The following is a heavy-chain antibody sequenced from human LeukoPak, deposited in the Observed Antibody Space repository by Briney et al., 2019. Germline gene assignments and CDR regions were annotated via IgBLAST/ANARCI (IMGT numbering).Heavy chain of an antibody. CDR1: GGSISSYY. J-gene: IGHJ5*02. CDR2: IYYSGST. Sequence: SETRSLTCTVSGGSISSYYWSWIRQPPGKGLEWIGYIYYSGSTNYNPSLKSRVTISVDTSKNQFSLKLSSVTAADTAVYYCARYIVVVEGDWFDPWGQGTLVTVSS. D-gene: IGHD3-22*01. V-gene: IGHV4-59*08. CDR3: ARYIVVVEGDWFDP.